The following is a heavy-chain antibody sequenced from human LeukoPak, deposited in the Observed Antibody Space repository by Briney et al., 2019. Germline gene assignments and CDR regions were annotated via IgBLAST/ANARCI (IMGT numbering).Heavy chain of an antibody. J-gene: IGHJ6*02. CDR3: ARGATFGGTQGAYYYYGMDV. Sequence: GGSLRLSCAASGFTFSAFPMNWVRQAPGKGLEWLSHIKENSASIYYADSVRGRFTISRDEAKKSLYLQMNSLRAEDTAVYYCARGATFGGTQGAYYYYGMDVWGQGTTVTVSS. CDR1: GFTFSAFP. V-gene: IGHV3-48*01. CDR2: IKENSASI. D-gene: IGHD3-16*01.